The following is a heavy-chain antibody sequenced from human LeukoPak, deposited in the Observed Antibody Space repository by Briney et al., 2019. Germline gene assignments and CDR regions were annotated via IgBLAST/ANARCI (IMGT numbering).Heavy chain of an antibody. CDR2: IKSKTDGGTT. CDR3: TTDLEYSYGHRSDY. V-gene: IGHV3-15*01. D-gene: IGHD5-18*01. J-gene: IGHJ4*02. CDR1: GFTFSNAW. Sequence: GGSLRLSCAASGFTFSNAWMSWVRQAAGKGLEWVGRIKSKTDGGTTDYAAPVKGRFTISRDDSKNTLYLQMNSLKTEDTAVYYCTTDLEYSYGHRSDYWGQGTLVTVSS.